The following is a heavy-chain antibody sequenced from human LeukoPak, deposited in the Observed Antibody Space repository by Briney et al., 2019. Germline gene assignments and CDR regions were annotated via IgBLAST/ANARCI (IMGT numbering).Heavy chain of an antibody. D-gene: IGHD3-10*01. CDR1: GFTFSSYS. Sequence: GGSLRLSCAASGFTFSSYSMSWVRQAPGKGLEWVSSISSSSSYIYYADSVKGRFTISRDNAKNSLYLQMNSLRAEDTAVYYCARVWFGELFGLYYFDYWGQGTLVTVSS. CDR3: ARVWFGELFGLYYFDY. J-gene: IGHJ4*02. V-gene: IGHV3-21*01. CDR2: ISSSSSYI.